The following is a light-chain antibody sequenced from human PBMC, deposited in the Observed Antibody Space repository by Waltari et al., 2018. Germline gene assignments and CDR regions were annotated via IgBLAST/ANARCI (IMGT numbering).Light chain of an antibody. CDR2: DAS. CDR3: QQRSNWPST. V-gene: IGKV3-11*01. Sequence: IVFTQSPATLSTSPGDRAPFSCRASQSISSYLAWYQQKPGQAPRLLIYDASTRATGIPARFSGSGSGTDFTLTISSLEPEDFAVYYCQQRSNWPSTFGQGTKVEIK. CDR1: QSISSY. J-gene: IGKJ1*01.